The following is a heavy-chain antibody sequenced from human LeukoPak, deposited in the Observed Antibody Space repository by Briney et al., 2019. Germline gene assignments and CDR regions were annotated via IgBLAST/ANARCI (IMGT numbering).Heavy chain of an antibody. D-gene: IGHD3-9*01. J-gene: IGHJ5*02. CDR1: GYTFTGYY. Sequence: ASVKVSCKASGYTFTGYYMHWVRQAPGQGLEWMGWMNPNSGNTGYAQKFQGRVTMTRNTSISTAYMELSSLRSEDTAVYYCARAGGLRYFDWLSTNWFDPWDQGTLVTVSS. CDR3: ARAGGLRYFDWLSTNWFDP. V-gene: IGHV1-8*02. CDR2: MNPNSGNT.